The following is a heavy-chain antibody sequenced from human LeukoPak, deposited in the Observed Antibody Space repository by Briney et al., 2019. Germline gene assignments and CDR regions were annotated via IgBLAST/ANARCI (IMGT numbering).Heavy chain of an antibody. CDR2: VIPILGTT. Sequence: ASVKVSCKASGSTFSRSAISWVRQAPGQGLQWMGGVIPILGTTNYAQRSQDRVSITTDDSTSTSYMEFRSLRSVDTAVYYCARDGVEEGINWFDPWGQGTLVTVSS. CDR1: GSTFSRSA. J-gene: IGHJ5*02. CDR3: ARDGVEEGINWFDP. V-gene: IGHV1-69*05. D-gene: IGHD2/OR15-2a*01.